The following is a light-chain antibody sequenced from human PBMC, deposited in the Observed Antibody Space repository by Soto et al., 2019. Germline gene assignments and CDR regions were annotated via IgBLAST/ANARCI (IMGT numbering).Light chain of an antibody. CDR1: SSDVGIYNY. CDR2: EVT. CDR3: SSYTTSSTRV. Sequence: QSALTQPASVSGSPGQSIAISCTGSSSDVGIYNYVSWYQQHPGKVPKLTIYEVTNRPSGVSNRFSGSKSGNTASLTISGLQAEDEADYYCSSYTTSSTRVFGTGTKLTVL. J-gene: IGLJ1*01. V-gene: IGLV2-14*01.